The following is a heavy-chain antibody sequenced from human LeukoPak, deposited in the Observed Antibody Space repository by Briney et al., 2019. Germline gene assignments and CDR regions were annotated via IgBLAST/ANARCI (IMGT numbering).Heavy chain of an antibody. CDR3: ARGGAAYHFDY. CDR1: GFTVSSNY. Sequence: GGSLRLSCAASGFTVSSNYLSWVRQAPGKGLEWVSAIYSGGSTYYADSVKGRFTISRDSSKNTLYLQMNSLRAEDTAVCYCARGGAAYHFDYWGQGTLVTVSS. CDR2: IYSGGST. V-gene: IGHV3-53*01. J-gene: IGHJ4*02. D-gene: IGHD6-13*01.